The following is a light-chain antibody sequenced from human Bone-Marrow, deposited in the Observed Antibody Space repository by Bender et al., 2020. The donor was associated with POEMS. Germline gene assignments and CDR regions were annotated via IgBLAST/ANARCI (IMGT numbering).Light chain of an antibody. CDR3: QVWDSSSDHPHVV. V-gene: IGLV3-21*03. CDR2: DDS. Sequence: SYVLTQPPSVSVAPGKTASITCGGNNIGGKRVCWYQQKSGQAPVLVVYDDSERPSGIPERFAGSNSGNTATLTISRVEAGDEADFYCQVWDSSSDHPHVVFGGGTKLTVL. CDR1: NIGGKR. J-gene: IGLJ2*01.